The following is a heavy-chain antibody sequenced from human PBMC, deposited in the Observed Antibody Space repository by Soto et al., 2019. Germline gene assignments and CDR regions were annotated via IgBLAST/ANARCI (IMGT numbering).Heavy chain of an antibody. D-gene: IGHD2-21*01. CDR2: ISSSGTGI. J-gene: IGHJ3*02. CDR1: GFTFSDYY. V-gene: IGHV3-11*01. Sequence: GGSLRLSCAASGFTFSDYYMTWIRQAPGKGLEWVSYISSSGTGIYYADSVKGRFTISGDNAKKSLYLQMSSLSAEDTAVYYCARAYSDAFDIWGQGTMVTVSS. CDR3: ARAYSDAFDI.